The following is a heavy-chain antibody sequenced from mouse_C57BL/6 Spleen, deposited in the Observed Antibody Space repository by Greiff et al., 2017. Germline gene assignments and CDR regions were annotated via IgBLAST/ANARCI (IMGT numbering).Heavy chain of an antibody. CDR1: GYTFTSYW. V-gene: IGHV1-55*01. J-gene: IGHJ1*03. CDR2: IYPGSGST. D-gene: IGHD5-1-1*01. CDR3: AREIPFYWYFGV. Sequence: QVQLQQSGAELVKPGASVKMSCKASGYTFTSYWITWVKQRPGQGLEWIGDIYPGSGSTNYNEKFKSKATLTVDTSSSTAYMQLSSLTSEDSAVYSCAREIPFYWYFGVWGTGTTVTVAS.